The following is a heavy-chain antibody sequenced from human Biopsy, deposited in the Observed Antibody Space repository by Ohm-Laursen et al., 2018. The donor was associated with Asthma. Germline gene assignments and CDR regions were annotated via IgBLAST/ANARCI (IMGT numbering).Heavy chain of an antibody. CDR2: ISAYNGNT. CDR1: GYTFNSAG. Sequence: ASVKVSCKTSGYTFNSAGITWVRQAPGQGLEWMGWISAYNGNTKVAQKLQDRVTMITDTSTSTAYMELRSLRSDDTAVYFCARAVDYSHYYGIDVWGQGTTVAV. CDR3: ARAVDYSHYYGIDV. D-gene: IGHD3-10*01. J-gene: IGHJ6*02. V-gene: IGHV1-18*01.